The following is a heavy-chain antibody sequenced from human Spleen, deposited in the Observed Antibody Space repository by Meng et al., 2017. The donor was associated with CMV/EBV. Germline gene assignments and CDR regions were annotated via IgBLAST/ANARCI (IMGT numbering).Heavy chain of an antibody. J-gene: IGHJ4*02. CDR1: GFTFSTYG. CDR2: IRYDGSNK. CDR3: ARAVTPSGSTSAY. D-gene: IGHD3-10*01. V-gene: IGHV3-30*02. Sequence: GGSLRLSCAAYGFTFSTYGMHWVRQAPGKGLEWVAFIRYDGSNKYYADSVKGRFTISRDKSKNTLYLQMNSLRVEDTAMYYCARAVTPSGSTSAYWGQGTLVTVSS.